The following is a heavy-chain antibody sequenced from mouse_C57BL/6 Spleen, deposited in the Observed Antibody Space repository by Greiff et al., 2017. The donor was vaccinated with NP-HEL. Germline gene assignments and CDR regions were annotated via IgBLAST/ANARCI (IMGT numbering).Heavy chain of an antibody. D-gene: IGHD1-1*01. CDR1: GFTFSSYA. CDR2: ISDGGSYT. J-gene: IGHJ1*03. Sequence: DVVLVESGGGLVKPGGSLKLSCAASGFTFSSYAMSWVRQTPEKRLEWVATISDGGSYTYYPDNVKGRFTISRDNAKNNLYLQMSHLKSEDTAMYYCARGGYYGTFDVWGTGTTVTVSS. V-gene: IGHV5-4*01. CDR3: ARGGYYGTFDV.